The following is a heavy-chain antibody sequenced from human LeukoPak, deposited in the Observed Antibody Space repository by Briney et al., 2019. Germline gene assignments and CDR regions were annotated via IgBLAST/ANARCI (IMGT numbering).Heavy chain of an antibody. CDR1: GGSFSGYY. J-gene: IGHJ4*02. D-gene: IGHD4-11*01. CDR3: ARDRVRGNSNPFFDY. V-gene: IGHV4-34*11. Sequence: PSETLSLTCAVYGGSFSGYYWSWIRQPPGKGLEWIGYIYYSGSTNYNPSLKSRVTISVDTSKNQFSLKLSSVTAADTAVYYCARDRVRGNSNPFFDYWGQGTLVTVSS. CDR2: IYYSGST.